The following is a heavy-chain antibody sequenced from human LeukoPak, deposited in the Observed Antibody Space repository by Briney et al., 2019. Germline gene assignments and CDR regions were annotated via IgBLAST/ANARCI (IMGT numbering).Heavy chain of an antibody. V-gene: IGHV3-23*01. CDR1: GFTFSSYA. CDR3: AKAMKYYGSGSADAFDI. Sequence: GGSLRLSCAASGFTFSSYAMSWVRQAPGKGLEWVSAISGSGGSTYYADSVKGRFTISRDNSKNTLYLQMNSLRAEDTAVYYCAKAMKYYGSGSADAFDIWGQGTMVTVPS. J-gene: IGHJ3*02. D-gene: IGHD3-10*01. CDR2: ISGSGGST.